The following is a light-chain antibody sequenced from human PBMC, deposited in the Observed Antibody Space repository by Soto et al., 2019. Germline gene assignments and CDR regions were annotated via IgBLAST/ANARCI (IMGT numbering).Light chain of an antibody. Sequence: EIVLTQSPDTVSLSPGERATLSCRASQTVSTNFLAWYQQKPGQSPRLLIYGASNRATGIPDRFSGSGSETDFTLTIVRLEPEDFATYYCQQYGNTPYTFGQGTKLEIK. CDR1: QTVSTNF. CDR3: QQYGNTPYT. V-gene: IGKV3-20*01. CDR2: GAS. J-gene: IGKJ2*01.